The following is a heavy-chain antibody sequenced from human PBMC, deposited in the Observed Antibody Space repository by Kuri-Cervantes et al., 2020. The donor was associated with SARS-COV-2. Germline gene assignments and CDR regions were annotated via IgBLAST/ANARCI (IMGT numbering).Heavy chain of an antibody. CDR1: GGSFSGYY. CDR3: ARGGVGASDY. D-gene: IGHD1-26*01. V-gene: IGHV4-34*01. CDR2: INHSGST. J-gene: IGHJ4*02. Sequence: GSLRLSCAVYGGSFSGYYWSWIRQPPGKGLEWIGEINHSGSTNYNPSLKSRVTISVDTSKNQFSLKLSSVTAADTAVYYCARGGVGASDYWGQGTLVTVSS.